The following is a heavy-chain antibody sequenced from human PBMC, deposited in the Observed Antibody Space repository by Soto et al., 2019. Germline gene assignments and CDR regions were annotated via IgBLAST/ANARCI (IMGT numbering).Heavy chain of an antibody. CDR2: ISSSDSTI. CDR3: ARFDSDSDYYHGMDV. D-gene: IGHD3-9*01. J-gene: IGHJ6*02. V-gene: IGHV3-48*03. Sequence: GVSLRLSCAASGFSLSSYQMNWVRQAPGKGLEWILYISSSDSTIFYADSVKGRYTVSRDNANNSLYLQMNSLRADDTAVYYCARFDSDSDYYHGMDVWGQWTTVTVSS. CDR1: GFSLSSYQ.